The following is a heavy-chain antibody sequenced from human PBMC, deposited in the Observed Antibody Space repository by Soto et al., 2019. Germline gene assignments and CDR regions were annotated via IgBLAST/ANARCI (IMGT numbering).Heavy chain of an antibody. CDR1: GLTFSGSA. D-gene: IGHD5-12*01. V-gene: IGHV3-73*02. CDR2: IRSKANSYAT. Sequence: EVQLVESGGGLVQPGGSLKLSCAASGLTFSGSAIHWVRQASGKGLEWVGRIRSKANSYATAYAASVKGRFTISRDDSKNTAYLQMNSLKTEDTAVYYCTRISGYLYNYYCMDVCGQGTTVTVSS. CDR3: TRISGYLYNYYCMDV. J-gene: IGHJ6*02.